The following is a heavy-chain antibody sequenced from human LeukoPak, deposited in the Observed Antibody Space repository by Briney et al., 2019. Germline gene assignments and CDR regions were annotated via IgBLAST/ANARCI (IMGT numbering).Heavy chain of an antibody. V-gene: IGHV4-39*01. D-gene: IGHD3-22*01. J-gene: IGHJ5*02. CDR1: GGSISSSSYY. CDR3: ARQVIVVVITTGIDP. Sequence: PSETLSLTCTVSGGSISSSSYYWGWIRQPPGEGLEWIGSIYYSGSTYYNPSLKSRVTISVDTSKNQFSLKLSSVTAADTAVYYCARQVIVVVITTGIDPWGQGTLVTVSS. CDR2: IYYSGST.